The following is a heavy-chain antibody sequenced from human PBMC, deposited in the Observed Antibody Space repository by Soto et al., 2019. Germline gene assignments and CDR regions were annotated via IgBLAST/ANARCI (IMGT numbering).Heavy chain of an antibody. CDR1: GFTFNNYG. D-gene: IGHD6-13*01. V-gene: IGHV3-30*18. Sequence: QVQLVESGGGVVQPGRSLRLSCAASGFTFNNYGMHWVRQAPGKGLEWVAAISNDGNDKYYVDSVKGRLTISRDNSKNTLYLQMNSLRAEDTAVYYCAKDQGIAASHGIDWGQGTMVTVSS. J-gene: IGHJ3*01. CDR3: AKDQGIAASHGID. CDR2: ISNDGNDK.